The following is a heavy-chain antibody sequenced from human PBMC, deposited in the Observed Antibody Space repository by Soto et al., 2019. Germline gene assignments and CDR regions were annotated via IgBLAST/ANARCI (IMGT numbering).Heavy chain of an antibody. CDR2: IWYDGSNK. Sequence: GGSLRLSCAASVFPFSSYGMHWVRQAPGKGLEWVAVIWYDGSNKYYADSVKGRFTISRDNSKNTLYLQMNSLRAEDTAVYYCARDRSGITMVRGPPHPSDYWGQGTLVTVSS. D-gene: IGHD3-10*01. CDR1: VFPFSSYG. CDR3: ARDRSGITMVRGPPHPSDY. J-gene: IGHJ4*02. V-gene: IGHV3-33*01.